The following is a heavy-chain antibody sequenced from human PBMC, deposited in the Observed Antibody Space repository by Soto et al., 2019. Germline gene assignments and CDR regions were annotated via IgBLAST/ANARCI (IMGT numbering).Heavy chain of an antibody. D-gene: IGHD2-2*01. CDR1: GYTFTSYG. CDR3: ARVPYPYCSSPSCLSRYGMDV. CDR2: ISAYNANT. J-gene: IGHJ6*02. V-gene: IGHV1-18*01. Sequence: QVQLVQSGTEVKKPGASVKVSCKASGYTFTSYGFSWVRQAPGQGLEWMGWISAYNANTNYAPSLQGRISMTTDTSTSTAYMDLRGLRSDDTAVYYCARVPYPYCSSPSCLSRYGMDVWGQGTTVTVSS.